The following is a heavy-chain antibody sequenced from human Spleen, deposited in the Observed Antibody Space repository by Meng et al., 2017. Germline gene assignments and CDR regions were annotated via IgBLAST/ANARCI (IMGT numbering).Heavy chain of an antibody. J-gene: IGHJ6*02. V-gene: IGHV3-74*01. CDR1: GFTFSNYG. CDR3: ARKVVPAALNV. Sequence: GESLKISCVASGFTFSNYGMHWVRQAPGKGLVWVSRIHSEGSSTRYADSVKGRFTISRDNSKNTLYLQMNSLRAEDTAVYYCARKVVPAALNVWGQGTTVTVSS. CDR2: IHSEGSST. D-gene: IGHD2-2*01.